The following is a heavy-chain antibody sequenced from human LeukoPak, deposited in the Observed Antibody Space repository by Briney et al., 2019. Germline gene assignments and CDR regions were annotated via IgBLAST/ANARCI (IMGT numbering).Heavy chain of an antibody. J-gene: IGHJ4*02. Sequence: GGSLRLSCVASGFTFNTYGMAWVRQAPGKGLEWVAGISSDGSNKDYADSVKGRFTISRDNSKNTLYLQMNSLRSEDTAVYYCAKAAYCTSTSCHFSGYAQRPLDSWGQGTLVTVSS. CDR3: AKAAYCTSTSCHFSGYAQRPLDS. D-gene: IGHD2-2*01. V-gene: IGHV3-30*18. CDR1: GFTFNTYG. CDR2: ISSDGSNK.